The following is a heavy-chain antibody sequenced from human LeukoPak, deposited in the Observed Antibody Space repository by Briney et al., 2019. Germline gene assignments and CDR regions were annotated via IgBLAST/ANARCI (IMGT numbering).Heavy chain of an antibody. CDR3: AKVPGGGYCSGGSCYPIGAYFQH. Sequence: PGRSLRLSCAAAGFTVSSYAMSWVRQAPGKGLEWVSAISGSGGSTYYADCVKGRFTISRDNSKNTLYLQMNSLRAEDTAVYYCAKVPGGGYCSGGSCYPIGAYFQHWGQGTLVTVSS. J-gene: IGHJ1*01. CDR2: ISGSGGST. D-gene: IGHD2-15*01. CDR1: GFTVSSYA. V-gene: IGHV3-23*01.